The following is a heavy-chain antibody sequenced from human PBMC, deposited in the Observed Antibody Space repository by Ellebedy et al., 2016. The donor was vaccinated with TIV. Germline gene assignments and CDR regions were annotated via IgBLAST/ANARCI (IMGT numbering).Heavy chain of an antibody. V-gene: IGHV3-23*01. J-gene: IGHJ4*02. Sequence: PGGSLRLSCAASGFTFSHASMSWVRQSPGKGLEWVAAFSSTGGSTYYPDSVRGRFTISRDNSKNTLYVQLDSLRVEDTAVYFCAKGVKNSPFDYWGQGTLVTVSS. CDR2: FSSTGGST. CDR1: GFTFSHAS. CDR3: AKGVKNSPFDY. D-gene: IGHD5-18*01.